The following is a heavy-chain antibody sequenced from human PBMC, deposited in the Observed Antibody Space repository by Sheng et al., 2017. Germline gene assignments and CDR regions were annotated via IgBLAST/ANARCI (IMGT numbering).Heavy chain of an antibody. CDR2: IIPIFGTA. CDR1: GGTFSSYA. Sequence: QVQLVQSGAEVKKPGSSVKVSCKASGGTFSSYAISWVRQAPGQGLEWMGGIIPIFGTANYAQKFQGRVTITTDESTSTAYMELSSLRSEDTAVYYCARDRGHYYGSGSYYFDYWGQGTLVTVSS. CDR3: ARDRGHYYGSGSYYFDY. D-gene: IGHD3-10*01. J-gene: IGHJ4*02. V-gene: IGHV1-69*05.